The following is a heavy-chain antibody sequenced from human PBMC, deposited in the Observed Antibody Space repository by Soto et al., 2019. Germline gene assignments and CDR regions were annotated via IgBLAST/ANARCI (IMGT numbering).Heavy chain of an antibody. CDR2: ISGSGGST. Sequence: PGGSLRLSCAASGFTFSSYAMSWVRQAPGKGLEWVSAISGSGGSTYYADSVKGRFTISRDNSKNTLYLQMNSLRAEDTAVYYCAKHIPYYDILTGYYSPFAFDIWGQGTMVTVSS. CDR3: AKHIPYYDILTGYYSPFAFDI. CDR1: GFTFSSYA. V-gene: IGHV3-23*01. D-gene: IGHD3-9*01. J-gene: IGHJ3*02.